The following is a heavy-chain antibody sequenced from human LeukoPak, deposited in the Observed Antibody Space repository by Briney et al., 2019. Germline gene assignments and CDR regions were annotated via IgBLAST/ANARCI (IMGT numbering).Heavy chain of an antibody. Sequence: GGSLRLSCAASGFTFSSYNMNWVRQAPGKGLEWVSYISSSGSTIYYADSVKGRFTISRDNAKNSLYLQMNSLRAEDTAVYYCATSFSTPANYWGQGTLVTVSS. CDR1: GFTFSSYN. D-gene: IGHD2-2*01. J-gene: IGHJ4*02. V-gene: IGHV3-48*04. CDR2: ISSSGSTI. CDR3: ATSFSTPANY.